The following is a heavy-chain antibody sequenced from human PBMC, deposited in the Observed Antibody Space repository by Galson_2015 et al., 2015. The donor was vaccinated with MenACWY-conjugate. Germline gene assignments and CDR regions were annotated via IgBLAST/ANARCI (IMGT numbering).Heavy chain of an antibody. V-gene: IGHV2-5*02. CDR2: IYWDDDK. D-gene: IGHD5-18*01. J-gene: IGHJ5*02. CDR1: GFSLSSSGVG. Sequence: PALVKPTQTLTLTCTFSGFSLSSSGVGVGWIRQPPGKALEWLALIYWDDDKRYSPSLKTRLTITRDTSKNQVVLTMTNMDPVDTATYYCAHSGGDTTMVHWWFDHWGRGTLVTVSS. CDR3: AHSGGDTTMVHWWFDH.